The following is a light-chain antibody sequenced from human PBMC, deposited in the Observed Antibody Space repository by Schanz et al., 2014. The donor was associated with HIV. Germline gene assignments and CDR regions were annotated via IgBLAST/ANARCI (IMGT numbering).Light chain of an antibody. V-gene: IGLV2-14*03. CDR1: SSDVGADNS. CDR3: TTWDDSQIGHL. Sequence: QSALTQPASVSGSPGQSITISCTGTSSDVGADNSVSWYQQHPGRAPRLLVYDVTYRPSGVSNRFSGSKSGNTASLTISGLQPEDEADYYCTTWDDSQIGHLFGGGTKLTVL. CDR2: DVT. J-gene: IGLJ2*01.